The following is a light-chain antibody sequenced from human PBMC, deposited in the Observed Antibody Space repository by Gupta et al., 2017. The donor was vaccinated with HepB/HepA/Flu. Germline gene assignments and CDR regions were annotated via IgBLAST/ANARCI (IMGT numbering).Light chain of an antibody. CDR1: NSNIGINP. CDR2: SSY. Sequence: QSVLTQPPSASGTPGQRVTISCSGGNSNIGINPGSWYQQLPGTAHKLLIYSSYQRPSGVPDRFSASKSCTSAALAISGLQSEDEAYYYCSAWDDSLDVWLFGGGTNLTVL. J-gene: IGLJ3*02. CDR3: SAWDDSLDVWL. V-gene: IGLV1-44*01.